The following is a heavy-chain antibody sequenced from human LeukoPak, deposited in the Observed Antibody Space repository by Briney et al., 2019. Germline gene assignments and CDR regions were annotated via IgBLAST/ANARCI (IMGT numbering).Heavy chain of an antibody. Sequence: PSETLSLTCAVSGYSISSGYYWGWIRQPPGKGLEWIGSIYHSGSTYYNPSLKSRVTISVDTSMNQFSLKLSSVTAADTAVYYCAREYGDGTDWFDPWGQGTLVTVSS. V-gene: IGHV4-38-2*02. CDR3: AREYGDGTDWFDP. CDR2: IYHSGST. J-gene: IGHJ5*02. CDR1: GYSISSGYY. D-gene: IGHD4-17*01.